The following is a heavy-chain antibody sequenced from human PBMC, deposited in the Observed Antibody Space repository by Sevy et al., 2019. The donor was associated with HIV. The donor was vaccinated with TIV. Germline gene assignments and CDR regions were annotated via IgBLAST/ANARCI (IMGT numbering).Heavy chain of an antibody. CDR3: AKDAGSSGTGGTFQH. V-gene: IGHV3-23*01. CDR2: ISGSGGST. D-gene: IGHD6-13*01. Sequence: GGSLRLSCAASGFIFSGYVMSWVRQAPGKGLEWVSTISGSGGSTYYADSVKGRFAISRDNSKNTLDLEMNSLRVEDTAVYYCAKDAGSSGTGGTFQHWGQGTLVTVSS. J-gene: IGHJ1*01. CDR1: GFIFSGYV.